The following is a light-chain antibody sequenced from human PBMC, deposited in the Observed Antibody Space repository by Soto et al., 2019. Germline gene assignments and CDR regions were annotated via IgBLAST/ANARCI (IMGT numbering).Light chain of an antibody. Sequence: IQMTQSPSTLSASVGDRVTITCRASQSVSTLLAWYQQKPGEAPKLLIYRASSLESGVPPRFSGSGSGTEFTLTISSLQPDDFATYYCQQYDNYSPFGGGTRVEIK. J-gene: IGKJ4*02. CDR3: QQYDNYSP. CDR2: RAS. V-gene: IGKV1-5*03. CDR1: QSVSTL.